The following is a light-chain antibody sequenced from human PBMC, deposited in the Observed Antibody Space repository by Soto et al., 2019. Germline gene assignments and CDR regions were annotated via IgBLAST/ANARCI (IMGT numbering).Light chain of an antibody. V-gene: IGKV3-15*01. J-gene: IGKJ5*01. Sequence: EIVLTQSPGTLSLSPGERATLSCRASQSVSNNYLAWYQQKPGQAPRLLIYGASTRVTGIPARFSGSGSGTEFTLTISSLQSEDFAVYYCQQYNNWPRTFGQGTRLEIK. CDR2: GAS. CDR3: QQYNNWPRT. CDR1: QSVSNN.